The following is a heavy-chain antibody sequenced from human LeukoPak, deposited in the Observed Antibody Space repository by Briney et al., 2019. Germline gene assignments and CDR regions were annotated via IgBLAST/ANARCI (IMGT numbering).Heavy chain of an antibody. J-gene: IGHJ6*02. D-gene: IGHD6-19*01. Sequence: PGGSLRLSCAASGFTFSSYAMSWVRQAPGKGLEWVSAISGSGGSTYYADSVKGRFTISRDNSKNTLYLQMNSLRAEDTAVYYCAKIQTGTSAWQWLVLSGSMDVWGQGTTVTVSS. CDR1: GFTFSSYA. CDR3: AKIQTGTSAWQWLVLSGSMDV. CDR2: ISGSGGST. V-gene: IGHV3-23*01.